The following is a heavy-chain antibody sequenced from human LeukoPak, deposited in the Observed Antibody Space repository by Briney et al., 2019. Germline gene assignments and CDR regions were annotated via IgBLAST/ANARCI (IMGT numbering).Heavy chain of an antibody. CDR3: ARMSSIAAAGGGIPGYGMDV. D-gene: IGHD6-13*01. V-gene: IGHV3-33*01. CDR1: GFTFSSYG. Sequence: GGSLRLSCAASGFTFSSYGMHWVRQAPGKGLEWVAVIWYDGSNKYYADSVKGRFTISRDNSKNTLYLQMNSLRAEDTAVYYCARMSSIAAAGGGIPGYGMDVWGQGTTVTVSS. CDR2: IWYDGSNK. J-gene: IGHJ6*02.